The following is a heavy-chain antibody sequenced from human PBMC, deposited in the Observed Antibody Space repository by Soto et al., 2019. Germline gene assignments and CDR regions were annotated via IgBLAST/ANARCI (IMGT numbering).Heavy chain of an antibody. Sequence: QITLRESGPALVRPTQTLTLTCTFSGFSLSSNGVGVGWIRQPPGKALEWLALIYWDDDHRYSPSLKTRLTITKDTSKNQVVLTMTKLDPVDTATYYCAREMYYSTYFDCWGQGTLVTVSS. V-gene: IGHV2-5*02. CDR2: IYWDDDH. CDR3: AREMYYSTYFDC. CDR1: GFSLSSNGVG. J-gene: IGHJ4*02. D-gene: IGHD3-10*01.